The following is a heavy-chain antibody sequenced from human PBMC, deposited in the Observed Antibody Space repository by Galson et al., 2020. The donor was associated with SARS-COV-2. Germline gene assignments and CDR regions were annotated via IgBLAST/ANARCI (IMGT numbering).Heavy chain of an antibody. J-gene: IGHJ5*02. Sequence: SETLSLTCTVSGGSISPYYWSWIRQPPGKGLEWIGYIYYSGNTNYNPSLKSRVTISVDTSKNQFSLKLRSVTAADTAVYYCARDVMGVAGTGEVWFDPCGQGTLVTGSS. V-gene: IGHV4-59*01. CDR2: IYYSGNT. CDR3: ARDVMGVAGTGEVWFDP. D-gene: IGHD6-19*01. CDR1: GGSISPYY.